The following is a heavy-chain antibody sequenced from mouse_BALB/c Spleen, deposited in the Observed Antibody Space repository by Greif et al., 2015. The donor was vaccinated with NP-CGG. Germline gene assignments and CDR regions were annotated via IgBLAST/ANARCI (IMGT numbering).Heavy chain of an antibody. Sequence: VQLQQSGAELVKPGASVKLSCTASGFNIKDTYMHWVKQRPEQGLEWIGRIDPANGNTKYDPKFQGKATITADTSSNTTYLQLSSLTSEHTAVYYCARYGNYVYFDVWGAGTTVTVSS. CDR1: GFNIKDTY. V-gene: IGHV14-3*02. CDR2: IDPANGNT. CDR3: ARYGNYVYFDV. D-gene: IGHD2-1*01. J-gene: IGHJ1*01.